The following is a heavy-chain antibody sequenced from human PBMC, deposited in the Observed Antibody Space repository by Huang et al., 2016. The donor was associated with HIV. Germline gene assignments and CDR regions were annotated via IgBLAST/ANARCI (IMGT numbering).Heavy chain of an antibody. V-gene: IGHV4-39*01. CDR3: AGMPYDRLWFDP. D-gene: IGHD2-2*01. Sequence: QLQLQESGPGLVKPSETLSLTCTVSGDSINSNNYFWGWIRQPPGKGLEWIASIHYSGSTSDNPSLKSRGTTFVDTSKNQLSLTLSSVTAADTAVYYCAGMPYDRLWFDPWGQGTLVTVSS. CDR1: GDSINSNNYF. J-gene: IGHJ5*02. CDR2: IHYSGST.